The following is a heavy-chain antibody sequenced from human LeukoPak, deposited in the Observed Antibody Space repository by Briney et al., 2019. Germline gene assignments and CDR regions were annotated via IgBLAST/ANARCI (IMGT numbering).Heavy chain of an antibody. Sequence: ASVKVSCKASGGTFSSYTISWVRQAPGQGREWMGGIIPIFGTTNYAQKFQGRVTITADESTSTAYMELSSLRSEDTAVYYCARAFNYDYVWGSYRCDYWGQGTLVTVSS. CDR3: ARAFNYDYVWGSYRCDY. J-gene: IGHJ4*02. V-gene: IGHV1-69*13. D-gene: IGHD3-16*02. CDR1: GGTFSSYT. CDR2: IIPIFGTT.